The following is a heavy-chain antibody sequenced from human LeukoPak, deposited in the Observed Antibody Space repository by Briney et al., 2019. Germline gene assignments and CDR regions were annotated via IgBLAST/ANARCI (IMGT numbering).Heavy chain of an antibody. J-gene: IGHJ6*03. V-gene: IGHV4-31*03. CDR1: GGSICSGGYY. CDR3: ARAAPYYYYMDV. CDR2: IYYSGST. Sequence: PSQTLSLTCNVSGGSICSGGYYWSWIRQHPGKGLEWIGYIYYSGSTYYNPSLKSRVTISVDTSKNQFSLELSSVSAADTAVYYCARAAPYYYYMDVWGKGTTVTVSS.